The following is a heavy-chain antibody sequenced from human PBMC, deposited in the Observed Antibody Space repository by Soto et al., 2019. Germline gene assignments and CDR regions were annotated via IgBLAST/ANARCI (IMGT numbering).Heavy chain of an antibody. CDR3: ARDRGGYYDFWSGYYYYYGMDV. Sequence: GGSLRLSCAASGFTFSSYSMNWVRQAPGKGLEWVSSISSSSSYIYYADSVKGRFTISRDNAKNSLYLQMNSLRAEDTAVYYCARDRGGYYDFWSGYYYYYGMDVWGQGTTVTVSS. V-gene: IGHV3-21*01. CDR1: GFTFSSYS. D-gene: IGHD3-3*01. CDR2: ISSSSSYI. J-gene: IGHJ6*02.